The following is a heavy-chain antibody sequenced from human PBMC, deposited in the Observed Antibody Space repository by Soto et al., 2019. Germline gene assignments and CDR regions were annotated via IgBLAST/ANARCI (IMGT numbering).Heavy chain of an antibody. Sequence: SETLSLTCTVSGGSISSGGYYWSWIRQHPGKGLEWIGYIYYSGSTYYNPSLKSRVTISVDTSKNQFSLKLSSVTAADTAVYYCARGGGYSGYVSSKYCSGGSCAMEVWGQGTTVTVSS. CDR2: IYYSGST. D-gene: IGHD2-15*01. V-gene: IGHV4-31*03. J-gene: IGHJ6*02. CDR3: ARGGGYSGYVSSKYCSGGSCAMEV. CDR1: GGSISSGGYY.